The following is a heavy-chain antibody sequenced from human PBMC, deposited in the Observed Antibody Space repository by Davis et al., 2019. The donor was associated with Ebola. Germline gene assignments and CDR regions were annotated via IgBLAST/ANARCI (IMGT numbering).Heavy chain of an antibody. Sequence: GSLRLSCTVSGGSISTDYWSWIRQPPGKGLEWIGYISYTGSTNYNPSLKSRVTISVDTSKNQFSLKLSSVTAADTAVYYCARSPTGGYSYGFNYWGQGTLVTVSS. V-gene: IGHV4-59*01. D-gene: IGHD5-18*01. CDR3: ARSPTGGYSYGFNY. J-gene: IGHJ4*02. CDR1: GGSISTDY. CDR2: ISYTGST.